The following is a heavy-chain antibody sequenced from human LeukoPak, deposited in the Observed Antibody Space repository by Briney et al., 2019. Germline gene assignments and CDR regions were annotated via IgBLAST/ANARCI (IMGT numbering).Heavy chain of an antibody. Sequence: ATVRVSCTASGYTFTDYYMHWVHQAPGKGLEWMGRVDPADGEAAYAEKFQGRVTITADPSRATAYMELGSLRSEDTAMYYCARESADTGSGSYLDWGQGTLVTVSS. J-gene: IGHJ4*02. CDR2: VDPADGEA. V-gene: IGHV1-69-2*01. CDR3: ARESADTGSGSYLD. D-gene: IGHD3-10*01. CDR1: GYTFTDYY.